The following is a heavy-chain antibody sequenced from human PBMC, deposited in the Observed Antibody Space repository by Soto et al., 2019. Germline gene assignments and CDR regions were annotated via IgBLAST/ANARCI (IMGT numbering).Heavy chain of an antibody. CDR2: ISYDGRNQ. CDR1: GFSFKDYD. V-gene: IGHV3-30*18. Sequence: QEQLVDSGGGVVQTGRSLRLSCGASGFSFKDYDMNWVRQAPGKGLEWVAAISYDGRNQYYADSVKGRFTISRDNSKNTLDLQMNSLRVEDTAVYYCAKNWRWEQFNYGMNVWGQGRTVTVSS. CDR3: AKNWRWEQFNYGMNV. J-gene: IGHJ6*02. D-gene: IGHD3-3*01.